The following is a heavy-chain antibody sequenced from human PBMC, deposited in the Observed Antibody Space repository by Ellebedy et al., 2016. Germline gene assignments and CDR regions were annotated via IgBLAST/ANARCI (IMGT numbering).Heavy chain of an antibody. Sequence: GESLKISCAASGFTFSSYWMSWVRQAPGKGLEWVANIKQDGSEKYYVDSVKGRFTISRDNAKNSLYLQMNSLRAEDTAVYYCAGVWFGELALDYWGQGTLVTVSS. D-gene: IGHD3-10*01. V-gene: IGHV3-7*02. CDR1: GFTFSSYW. CDR2: IKQDGSEK. CDR3: AGVWFGELALDY. J-gene: IGHJ4*02.